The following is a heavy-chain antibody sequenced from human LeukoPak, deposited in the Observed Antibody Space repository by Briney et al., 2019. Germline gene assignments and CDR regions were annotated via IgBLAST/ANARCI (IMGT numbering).Heavy chain of an antibody. D-gene: IGHD3-16*01. CDR3: AQPKVGVLFLFDY. V-gene: IGHV3-23*01. CDR1: GFTFSSYA. Sequence: TGGSLRLSCAASGFTFSSYAMSWVRQAPGKGLEWVSAISGSGGSTYYADSVKGRFTISRDNSKNTLYLQMNSLRVEDTAVYYCAQPKVGVLFLFDYWGQGTLVTVSS. CDR2: ISGSGGST. J-gene: IGHJ4*02.